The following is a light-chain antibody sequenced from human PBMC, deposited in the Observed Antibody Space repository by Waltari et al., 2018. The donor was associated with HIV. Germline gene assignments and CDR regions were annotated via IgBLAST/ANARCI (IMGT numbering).Light chain of an antibody. CDR1: NIAGRK. Sequence: YVLSQPPSVSVAPGQTARITCGGDNIAGRKVHWYQRRPGQAPALVVFDDSDRPSGIPERFSGSISGNTATLIISRVEDGDEADYYCQVWDESNEQVVFGGGTRLTVL. CDR2: DDS. J-gene: IGLJ2*01. V-gene: IGLV3-21*02. CDR3: QVWDESNEQVV.